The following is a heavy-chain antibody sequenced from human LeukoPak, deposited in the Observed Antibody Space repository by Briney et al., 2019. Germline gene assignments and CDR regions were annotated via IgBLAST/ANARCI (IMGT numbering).Heavy chain of an antibody. Sequence: SVKVSCKASGGTFSSYAISWVRQAPGQGHEWMGRIIPILGIANYAQKFQGRVTITADKSTSAAYMELSSLRSEDTAVYYCASKSRPYYDSSGSFDYWGQGTLVTVSS. CDR3: ASKSRPYYDSSGSFDY. V-gene: IGHV1-69*04. CDR1: GGTFSSYA. J-gene: IGHJ4*02. CDR2: IIPILGIA. D-gene: IGHD3-22*01.